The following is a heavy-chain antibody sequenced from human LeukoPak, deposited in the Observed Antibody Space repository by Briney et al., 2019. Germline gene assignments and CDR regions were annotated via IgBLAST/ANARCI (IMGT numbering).Heavy chain of an antibody. CDR2: IYYSGST. V-gene: IGHV4-59*08. J-gene: IGHJ5*02. Sequence: PSETLSLTCTVSGGSISSYYWSWIRQPPGKGLEWIGYIYYSGSTNYNPSLKSRVTISVDTSKNQFSLKLSSVTAADTAVYYCARIAAAGRNWFDPWGQGTLVTVSS. D-gene: IGHD6-13*01. CDR1: GGSISSYY. CDR3: ARIAAAGRNWFDP.